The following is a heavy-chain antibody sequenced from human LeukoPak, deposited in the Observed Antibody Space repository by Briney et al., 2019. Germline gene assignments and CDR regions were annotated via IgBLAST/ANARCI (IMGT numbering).Heavy chain of an antibody. CDR2: INPNSGGT. CDR3: ARSSGLYYYYYYMDV. Sequence: ASVKVSCKASGYTFTGYYMHGVRQAPGQGLEWMGWINPNSGGTNYAQKFQGRVTMTRDTSISTAYMELSRLRSDDTAVYYCARSSGLYYYYYYMDVWGKGTTVTVSS. J-gene: IGHJ6*03. V-gene: IGHV1-2*02. CDR1: GYTFTGYY. D-gene: IGHD6-19*01.